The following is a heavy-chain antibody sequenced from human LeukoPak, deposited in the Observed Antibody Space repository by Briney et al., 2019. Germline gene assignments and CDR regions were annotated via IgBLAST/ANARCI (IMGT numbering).Heavy chain of an antibody. Sequence: GGSLRLSCAASGFTVSNNRLSWVRQAPGMGLEWVSTIYSDGNTYYPDSVKGRFTISRDGSKNTLYLQLNSLRTEDTAIYYCVRERGGSNSEHWGQGTLVTVSS. V-gene: IGHV3-53*01. CDR2: IYSDGNT. CDR1: GFTVSNNR. D-gene: IGHD1-26*01. CDR3: VRERGGSNSEH. J-gene: IGHJ1*01.